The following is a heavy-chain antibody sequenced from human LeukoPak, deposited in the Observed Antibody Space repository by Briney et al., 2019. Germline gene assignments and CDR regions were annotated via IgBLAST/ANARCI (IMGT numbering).Heavy chain of an antibody. CDR3: ATGAYCSSTSCYKTGWFDP. Sequence: ASVTVSCKTSGYIFTGSGISWVRQAPGQGLEWMGWINTYNGNTDCAQNLQGRVTMTTDASTNTAYMELRSLRSDDTAVYYCATGAYCSSTSCYKTGWFDPWGQGTLVTVSS. CDR2: INTYNGNT. V-gene: IGHV1-18*01. J-gene: IGHJ5*02. CDR1: GYIFTGSG. D-gene: IGHD2-2*02.